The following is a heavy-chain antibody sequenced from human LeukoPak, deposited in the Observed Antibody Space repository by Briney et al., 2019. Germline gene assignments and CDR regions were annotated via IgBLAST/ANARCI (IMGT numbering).Heavy chain of an antibody. CDR1: GFTFSSYA. CDR3: ANSYYYGSGSYYPFDY. Sequence: GGSLRLSCAASGFTFSSYAMSWVRQAPGKGLEGVSAISGSGGSTYYADSVKGRFTISRDNSKNTLYLQMNSLRAEDTAVYYCANSYYYGSGSYYPFDYWGQGTLVTVSS. CDR2: ISGSGGST. V-gene: IGHV3-23*01. D-gene: IGHD3-10*01. J-gene: IGHJ4*02.